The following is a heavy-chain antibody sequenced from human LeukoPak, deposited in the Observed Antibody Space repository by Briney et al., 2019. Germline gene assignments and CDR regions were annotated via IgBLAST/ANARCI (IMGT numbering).Heavy chain of an antibody. V-gene: IGHV4-39*01. CDR1: GGSISNSDYY. D-gene: IGHD3-3*01. Sequence: MASETLSLTCTVSGGSISNSDYYWAWIRQPPGKGLEWIASIYYSGTTYYNSSLKSRVTISVDTSKNQFSLKLSSVTAADTAVYYCARLPGMVGTFDYWGHGTLVTVSS. J-gene: IGHJ4*01. CDR2: IYYSGTT. CDR3: ARLPGMVGTFDY.